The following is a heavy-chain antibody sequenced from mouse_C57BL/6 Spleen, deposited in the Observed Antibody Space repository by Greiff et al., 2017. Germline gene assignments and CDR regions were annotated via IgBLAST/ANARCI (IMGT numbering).Heavy chain of an antibody. Sequence: VQLKESGPGLVKPSQSLSLTCSVTGYSITSGYYWNWIRQFPGNKLEWMGYISYDGSNNYNPSLKNRISITRDTSKNQFFLKLNSVTTEDTATYYGARGGSRRGGAMDYWGQGTSVTVSS. J-gene: IGHJ4*01. V-gene: IGHV3-6*01. CDR3: ARGGSRRGGAMDY. CDR2: ISYDGSN. CDR1: GYSITSGYY.